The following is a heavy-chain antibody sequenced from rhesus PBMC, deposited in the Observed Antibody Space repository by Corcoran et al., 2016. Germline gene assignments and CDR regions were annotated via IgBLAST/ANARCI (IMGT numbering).Heavy chain of an antibody. D-gene: IGHD6-13*01. V-gene: IGHV3S5*01. Sequence: EVQLVESGGGLVQPGGSLRLSCAASGFTFSSYGMSWVRPAPGKGLEWVSYISNGGGSTYYADSVKGRFTISRDNSKNTLSLQRNSLRAEDTAVYYCAKQRRSSWGIDYWGQGVLVTVSS. CDR1: GFTFSSYG. CDR2: ISNGGGST. J-gene: IGHJ4*01. CDR3: AKQRRSSWGIDY.